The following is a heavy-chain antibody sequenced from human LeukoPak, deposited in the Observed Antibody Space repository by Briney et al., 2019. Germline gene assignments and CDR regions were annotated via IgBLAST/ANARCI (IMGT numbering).Heavy chain of an antibody. J-gene: IGHJ4*02. CDR1: GFGFSGFW. V-gene: IGHV3-74*01. D-gene: IGHD3-3*01. CDR3: AGHFGAWHYFDY. Sequence: PGGSLRLSCAASGFGFSGFWMHWVRQAPGKSPVWLSRINSDGRLTKYVDSVKDRFTISRDNSKNTLYLQMNSLRPEDTAVYYCAGHFGAWHYFDYWGQGTLVTVSS. CDR2: INSDGRLT.